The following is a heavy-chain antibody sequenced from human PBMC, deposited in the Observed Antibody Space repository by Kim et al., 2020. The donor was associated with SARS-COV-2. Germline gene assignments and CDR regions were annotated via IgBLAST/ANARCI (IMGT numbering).Heavy chain of an antibody. J-gene: IGHJ4*02. CDR3: ARLIGSSGWFDY. V-gene: IGHV5-51*01. Sequence: RYSPSVQRQGTISADTSISTAYLQWSSLRASDTAMYYCARLIGSSGWFDYWGQGTLVTVSS. D-gene: IGHD6-19*01.